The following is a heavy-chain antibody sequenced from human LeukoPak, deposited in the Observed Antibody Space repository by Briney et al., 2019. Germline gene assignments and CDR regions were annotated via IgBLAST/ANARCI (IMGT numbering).Heavy chain of an antibody. Sequence: PSETLSLTCTVSGGSISSSSYYWRWIRQPPGKGLEWIGSIYHSGSTYYNPSRKSRVTIAVETSKNQFSLKLISVNAADTAVYYCGTFDIWGQGTMVTVSS. CDR3: GTFDI. CDR2: IYHSGST. CDR1: GGSISSSSYY. V-gene: IGHV4-39*07. J-gene: IGHJ3*02.